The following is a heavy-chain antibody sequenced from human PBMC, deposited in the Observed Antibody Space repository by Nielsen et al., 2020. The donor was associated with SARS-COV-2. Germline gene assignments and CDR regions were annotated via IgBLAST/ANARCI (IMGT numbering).Heavy chain of an antibody. Sequence: SETLSLTCAVYGGSFGGYYWSWIRQPPGKGLEWIGYIYYSGSTNYNPSLKSRVTISVDTSKNQFSLKLSSVTAADTAVYYCAREGPSYSSSSGLYFDLWGRGTLVTVSS. CDR1: GGSFGGYY. CDR2: IYYSGST. J-gene: IGHJ2*01. D-gene: IGHD6-6*01. CDR3: AREGPSYSSSSGLYFDL. V-gene: IGHV4-59*01.